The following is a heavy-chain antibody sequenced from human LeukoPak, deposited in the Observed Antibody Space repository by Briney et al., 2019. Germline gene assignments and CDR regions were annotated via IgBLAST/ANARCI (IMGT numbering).Heavy chain of an antibody. CDR1: GGSISSDY. CDR2: IYYSGST. V-gene: IGHV4-59*01. CDR3: ARAGPQEPWFDP. J-gene: IGHJ5*02. Sequence: PSETLSLTCTVSGGSISSDYWSWIRQPPGKGLEWIGYIYYSGSTNYNPSLKSRVTISVDTSKNQFSLKLSSVTAADTAVYYCARAGPQEPWFDPWGQGTLVTVSS.